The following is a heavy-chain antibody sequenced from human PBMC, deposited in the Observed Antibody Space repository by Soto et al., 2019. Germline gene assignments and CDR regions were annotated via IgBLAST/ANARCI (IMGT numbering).Heavy chain of an antibody. CDR3: AKDVSVGAADYYFDS. CDR2: ISYDGGNK. CDR1: GFTFSSYG. V-gene: IGHV3-30*18. J-gene: IGHJ4*02. D-gene: IGHD1-26*01. Sequence: GGSLRLSCAASGFTFSSYGMHWVRQAPGKGLEWVAVISYDGGNKYHADSVKGRFTVSRDNSKNTLYLQMNSLRAEDTAVYYCAKDVSVGAADYYFDSWGQGTLVTVSS.